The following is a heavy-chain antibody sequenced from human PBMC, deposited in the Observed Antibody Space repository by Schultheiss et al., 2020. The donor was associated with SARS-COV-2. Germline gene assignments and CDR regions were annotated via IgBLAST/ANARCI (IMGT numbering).Heavy chain of an antibody. CDR2: IYSGGST. D-gene: IGHD6-19*01. J-gene: IGHJ4*02. Sequence: ESLKISCVASGFTFSSYAMSWVRQAPGKGLEWVSVIYSGGSTYYADSVKGRFTISRDNSKNTLYLQMNSLRAEDTAVYYCASGWPLPGWGQGTLVTVSS. V-gene: IGHV3-66*01. CDR3: ASGWPLPG. CDR1: GFTFSSYA.